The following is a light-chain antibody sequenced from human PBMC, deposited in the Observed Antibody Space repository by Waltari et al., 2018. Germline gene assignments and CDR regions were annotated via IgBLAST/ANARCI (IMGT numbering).Light chain of an antibody. CDR3: QQYYSSPIS. V-gene: IGKV4-1*01. CDR1: RSVLYNSNNKNY. Sequence: EIVMTQSPDSLAVSLGARAAINCKSSRSVLYNSNNKNYLAWYQQKPRQPPKLLINWASSRESGVPDRFSGSGSGTDFTLTISSLQAEDVAVYYCQQYYSSPISFGQGTRLEIK. J-gene: IGKJ5*01. CDR2: WAS.